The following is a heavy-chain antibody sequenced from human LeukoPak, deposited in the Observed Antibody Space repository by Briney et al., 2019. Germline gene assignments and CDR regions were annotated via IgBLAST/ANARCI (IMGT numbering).Heavy chain of an antibody. CDR2: IYHRGST. J-gene: IGHJ4*02. CDR3: ASMYYYDSSGYSLDY. Sequence: PSETLSLTCTVSGYSISSGFYWGWIRQPPGKGLEWIGSIYHRGSTYYNPSLKSRVTISLDTSKNQFSLKLSSVTAADTAVYYCASMYYYDSSGYSLDYWGQGTLVTVSS. V-gene: IGHV4-38-2*02. CDR1: GYSISSGFY. D-gene: IGHD3-22*01.